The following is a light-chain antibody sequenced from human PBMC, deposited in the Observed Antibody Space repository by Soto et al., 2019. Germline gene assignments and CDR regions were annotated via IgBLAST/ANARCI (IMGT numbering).Light chain of an antibody. J-gene: IGLJ1*01. CDR3: SSYVGSNNFV. CDR1: SSDVGGYNY. V-gene: IGLV2-8*01. Sequence: QSVLTQPPSASGSPGQSVTISCTGTSSDVGGYNYVSWYQQHPGKAPKLMIYDVSKRPSGVPDRFSGSKSGNTASLTVSGLQAEDEVDYYCSSYVGSNNFVFGTGTKLTVL. CDR2: DVS.